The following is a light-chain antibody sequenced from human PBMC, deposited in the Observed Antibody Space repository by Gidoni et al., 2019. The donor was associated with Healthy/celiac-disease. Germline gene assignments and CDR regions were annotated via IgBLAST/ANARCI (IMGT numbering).Light chain of an antibody. CDR2: EVS. Sequence: QSALTQPASVSGSPGQSITLSCTGTSSDVGGYNYGSWYHQHPGKAPKLMIYEVSNRPSGVSNRFSGSKSGNTASLTISGLQAEDEADYYCSSYTSSSTLYVFGTGTKVTVL. J-gene: IGLJ1*01. V-gene: IGLV2-14*01. CDR1: SSDVGGYNY. CDR3: SSYTSSSTLYV.